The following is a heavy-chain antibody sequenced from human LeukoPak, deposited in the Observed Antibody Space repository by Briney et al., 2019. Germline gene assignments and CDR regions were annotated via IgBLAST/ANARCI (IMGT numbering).Heavy chain of an antibody. CDR1: GGSISSGGYY. Sequence: SQTLSLTCTVSGGSISSGGYYWSWIRQPPGKGLEWIGYIYHSGSTYYNPSLKSRVTISVDRSKNQFSLTLSSVTAADTAVYYCARSGSHDFWEVWGKGTTVAVSS. CDR3: ARSGSHDFWEV. V-gene: IGHV4-30-2*01. CDR2: IYHSGST. D-gene: IGHD3-3*01. J-gene: IGHJ6*04.